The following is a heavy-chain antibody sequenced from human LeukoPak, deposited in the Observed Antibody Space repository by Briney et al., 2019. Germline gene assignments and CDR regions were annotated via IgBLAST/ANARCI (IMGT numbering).Heavy chain of an antibody. CDR2: IIPIFGTA. Sequence: ASVKVSCKASGGTFSSYAISWVRQAPGQGLEWMGGIIPIFGTANYAQKFQGRVTITADESTSTAYMELSSLRSEDAAVYYCACPSSGYYSLDYWGQGTLVTVSS. V-gene: IGHV1-69*13. CDR3: ACPSSGYYSLDY. J-gene: IGHJ4*02. CDR1: GGTFSSYA. D-gene: IGHD3-22*01.